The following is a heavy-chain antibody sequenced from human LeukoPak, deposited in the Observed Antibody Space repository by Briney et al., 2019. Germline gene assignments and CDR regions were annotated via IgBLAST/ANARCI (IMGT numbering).Heavy chain of an antibody. Sequence: SETLSLTCTVSGGSIRSTSYYWAWIRQPPGKGLEWIGSIYYSGSTYYNPSPKSRVTISVDTSKNQFSLKLSSATAADTAVYYCGRLFYDFWSGHYYYYMDVWGKGTTVTVSS. V-gene: IGHV4-39*01. CDR1: GGSIRSTSYY. J-gene: IGHJ6*03. CDR2: IYYSGST. CDR3: GRLFYDFWSGHYYYYMDV. D-gene: IGHD3-3*01.